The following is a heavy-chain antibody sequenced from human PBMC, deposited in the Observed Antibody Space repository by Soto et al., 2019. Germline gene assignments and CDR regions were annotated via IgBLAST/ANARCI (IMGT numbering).Heavy chain of an antibody. Sequence: SETLSLTCTVSGGSISSYYWSWIRQPPGKGLEWIGYIYYSGSTNYNPSLKSRVTISVDTSKNQFSLKLSSVTAADTAVYYCARDSNWIDPWGQGTLVTVST. CDR1: GGSISSYY. CDR2: IYYSGST. V-gene: IGHV4-59*01. J-gene: IGHJ5*02. CDR3: ARDSNWIDP.